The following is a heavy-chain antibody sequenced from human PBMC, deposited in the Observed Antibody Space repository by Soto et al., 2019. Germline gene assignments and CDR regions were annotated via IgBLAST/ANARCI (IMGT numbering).Heavy chain of an antibody. Sequence: SETLSLTCAVSGGSISDTNWWTWVRQTPGKGLEWIGEIYHSGSPTYSPSLRGRATISVDKSNNQFSLRLRYVTAADTAVYYCARHLTYCSAGSCYSDFPYYGMDVWGQGTTVTGSS. J-gene: IGHJ6*02. CDR3: ARHLTYCSAGSCYSDFPYYGMDV. CDR2: IYHSGSP. CDR1: GGSISDTNW. V-gene: IGHV4-4*02. D-gene: IGHD2-15*01.